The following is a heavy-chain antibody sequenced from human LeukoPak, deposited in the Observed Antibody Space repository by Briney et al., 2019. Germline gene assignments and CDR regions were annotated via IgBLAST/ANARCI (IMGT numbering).Heavy chain of an antibody. D-gene: IGHD2-15*01. Sequence: GASVKVSCKASGYTFTRYDINWVRQATGQGLEGMGWMNPNSGNTGYAQKFQGRVTMTRNTSISTAYMELSSLRSEDTAVYYCARGHRYCSGGSCYPKNWFDPWGQGTLVTVSS. CDR2: MNPNSGNT. CDR1: GYTFTRYD. V-gene: IGHV1-8*01. CDR3: ARGHRYCSGGSCYPKNWFDP. J-gene: IGHJ5*02.